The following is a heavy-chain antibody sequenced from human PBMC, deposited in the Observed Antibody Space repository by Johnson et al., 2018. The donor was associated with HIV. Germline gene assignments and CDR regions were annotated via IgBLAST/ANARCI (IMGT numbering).Heavy chain of an antibody. D-gene: IGHD3-16*01. CDR2: ISSSATTI. Sequence: QVQLVESGGGLVKPGGSLRLSCAASGFTFSDYYMNWFRQAPGKGLEWVSYISSSATTIYYADSVKGRFTISRDNTKNSLYLQMNSLKVEDTVVYYCARVTPQRGGNDAFDIWGQGTMVTVSS. CDR3: ARVTPQRGGNDAFDI. J-gene: IGHJ3*02. CDR1: GFTFSDYY. V-gene: IGHV3-11*01.